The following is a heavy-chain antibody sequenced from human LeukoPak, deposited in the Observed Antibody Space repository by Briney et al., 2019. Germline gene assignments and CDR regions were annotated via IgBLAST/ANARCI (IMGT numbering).Heavy chain of an antibody. J-gene: IGHJ4*02. CDR1: GVSFSGYY. Sequence: PSETLSLTCAVYGVSFSGYYWSWIRQPPGKGLEWIGEINHSGSTNYNPSLKSRVTISVDTSKNQFSLKLSSVTAADTAVYYCATQMTTVTPIDYWGQGTLVPSPQ. D-gene: IGHD4-11*01. CDR3: ATQMTTVTPIDY. V-gene: IGHV4-34*01. CDR2: INHSGST.